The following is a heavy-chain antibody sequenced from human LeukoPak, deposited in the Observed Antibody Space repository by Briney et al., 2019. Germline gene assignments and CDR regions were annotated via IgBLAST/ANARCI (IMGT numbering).Heavy chain of an antibody. CDR3: ARGKLERRTGWFDP. CDR2: IYYSGST. D-gene: IGHD1-1*01. Sequence: PSETLSLTCTVSGGSISSSSYYWGWIRQPPGKGLEWIGSIYYSGSTYYNPSLKSRVTISVDTSKNQFSLKLSSVTAADTAVYYCARGKLERRTGWFDPWGQGTLVTVSS. V-gene: IGHV4-39*07. J-gene: IGHJ5*02. CDR1: GGSISSSSYY.